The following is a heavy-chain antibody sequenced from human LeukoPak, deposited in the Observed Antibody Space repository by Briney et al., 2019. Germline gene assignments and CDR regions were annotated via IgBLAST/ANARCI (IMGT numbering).Heavy chain of an antibody. Sequence: GASVKVSCTAAGYNFGDYYISLVRQAPGQGLEWMGWISGYNGKTYYAQKLQGRFTMTVDTSTTTAYMELRSLRSDDTAVFYCARTHDYWSARKGDYFDPWGQGTLVTVSS. V-gene: IGHV1-18*01. CDR3: ARTHDYWSARKGDYFDP. J-gene: IGHJ4*02. D-gene: IGHD3-3*01. CDR1: GYNFGDYY. CDR2: ISGYNGKT.